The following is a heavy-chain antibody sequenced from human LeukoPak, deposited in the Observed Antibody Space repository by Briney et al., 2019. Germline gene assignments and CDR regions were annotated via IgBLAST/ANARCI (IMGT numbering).Heavy chain of an antibody. J-gene: IGHJ4*02. CDR1: GDTFSTYA. V-gene: IGHV1-69*06. Sequence: SVKVSCKASGDTFSTYAFNWVRQAPGQGHEWMGGIIPIFGTANYAQKFQGRVTITADKSTSTAYMELSSLRSEDTAVYYCARSIRSGSSSWYVSDYWGQGTLVTVSS. D-gene: IGHD6-13*01. CDR3: ARSIRSGSSSWYVSDY. CDR2: IIPIFGTA.